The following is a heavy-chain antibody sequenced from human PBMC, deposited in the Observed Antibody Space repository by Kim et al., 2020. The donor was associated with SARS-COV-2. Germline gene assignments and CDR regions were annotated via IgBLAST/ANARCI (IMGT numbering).Heavy chain of an antibody. CDR3: ASYQIPSPGRQTYYPMVDY. J-gene: IGHJ4*02. V-gene: IGHV1-2*02. D-gene: IGHD3-10*01. CDR2: INPNSGGT. Sequence: ASVKVSCKASGYTFTGYYMHWVRQAPGQGLEWMGWINPNSGGTNYAQKFQGRVTMTRDTSISTAYMELSRLRSDDTAVYYCASYQIPSPGRQTYYPMVDYWGQGTLVTVSS. CDR1: GYTFTGYY.